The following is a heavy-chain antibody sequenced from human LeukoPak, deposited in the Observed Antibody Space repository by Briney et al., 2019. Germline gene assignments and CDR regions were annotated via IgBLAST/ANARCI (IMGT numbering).Heavy chain of an antibody. CDR3: ARDIGSGSYYEY. CDR1: GFTVSSNY. V-gene: IGHV3-53*04. D-gene: IGHD3-10*01. J-gene: IGHJ4*02. CDR2: IYSGGST. Sequence: GGSLRLSCAASGFTVSSNYMSWVRQAPGKGLEWVSVIYSGGSTYYADSVKGRFTTSRHNSKNTLYLQMNSLRAEDTAVYYCARDIGSGSYYEYWGQGTLVTVSS.